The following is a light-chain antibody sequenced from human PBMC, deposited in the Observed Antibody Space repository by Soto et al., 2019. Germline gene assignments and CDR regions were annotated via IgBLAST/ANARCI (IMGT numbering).Light chain of an antibody. CDR3: QQYDSSPYT. Sequence: EIVLTQSPGTLSLSPGERVTLSCRASQSVSSNYLAWYQQKPGQAPRLLIYGASSRATGIPDRFSGSGSGTDFTLTISRLEPEDFAVYYCQQYDSSPYTFGQGNKLEIK. CDR1: QSVSSNY. J-gene: IGKJ2*01. CDR2: GAS. V-gene: IGKV3-20*01.